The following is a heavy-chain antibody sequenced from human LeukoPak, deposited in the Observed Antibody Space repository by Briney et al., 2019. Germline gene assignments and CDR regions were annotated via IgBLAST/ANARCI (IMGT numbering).Heavy chain of an antibody. CDR2: IYYSGST. D-gene: IGHD2-2*01. J-gene: IGHJ4*02. CDR3: ARGFDQRERFDD. V-gene: IGHV4-59*01. CDR1: GGSISSYY. Sequence: SETLSLTCTVSGGSISSYYWSWIRQPPGKGLEWIGYIYYSGSTNYNPSLKSRVTISVDTSKNQFSLKLSSVTAADMAVYYCARGFDQRERFDDWGQGSLVIV.